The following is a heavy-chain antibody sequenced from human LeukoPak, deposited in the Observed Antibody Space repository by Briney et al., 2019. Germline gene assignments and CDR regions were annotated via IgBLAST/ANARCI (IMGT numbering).Heavy chain of an antibody. Sequence: LPGGSLRLSCAASGFTFSSYAMSWVRQAPGKGLEWVSAISGSGGSTYYADSVKGRFTISRDNAKNSLYLQMNSLRAEDTAVYYCARAPAGIAVAGVDYWGQGTLVTVSS. J-gene: IGHJ4*02. CDR3: ARAPAGIAVAGVDY. V-gene: IGHV3-23*01. CDR1: GFTFSSYA. CDR2: ISGSGGST. D-gene: IGHD6-19*01.